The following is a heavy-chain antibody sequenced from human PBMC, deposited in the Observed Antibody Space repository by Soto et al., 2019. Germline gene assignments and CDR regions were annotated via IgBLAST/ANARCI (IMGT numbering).Heavy chain of an antibody. V-gene: IGHV3-23*01. D-gene: IGHD2-15*01. CDR2: ISGSGGST. CDR3: AKRGYCSGGSCYIDY. CDR1: GFTFSSYA. J-gene: IGHJ4*02. Sequence: GGSLRLSCAASGFTFSSYAMSWVRQAPGKGLEWVSAISGSGGSTYYADSVKGRFTISRDNSKNTLYLQMNSLRAEDTAVYYCAKRGYCSGGSCYIDYWGQGTLVTVSS.